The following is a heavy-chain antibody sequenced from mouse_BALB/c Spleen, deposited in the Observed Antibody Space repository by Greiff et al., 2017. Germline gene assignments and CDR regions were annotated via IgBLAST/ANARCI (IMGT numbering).Heavy chain of an antibody. CDR3: ARSGYEGDYCTMAY. CDR2: INPYNDGT. J-gene: IGHJ4*01. Sequence: VQLQQSGPELVKPGASVKMSCKASGFTFTSYVMHWVKQKPGQGLEWIGYINPYNDGTKYNEKFKGKATLTSDKSSSTAYMELSSLTSEDSAVYYCARSGYEGDYCTMAYWGQGTSVTVSS. V-gene: IGHV1-14*01. CDR1: GFTFTSYV. D-gene: IGHD2-14*01.